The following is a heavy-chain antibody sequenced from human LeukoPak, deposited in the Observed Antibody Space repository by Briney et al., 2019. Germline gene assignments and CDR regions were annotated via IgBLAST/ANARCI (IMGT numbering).Heavy chain of an antibody. CDR3: ARGPSPYYYYSSGYSD. CDR1: GGSISSYY. J-gene: IGHJ4*02. V-gene: IGHV4-59*01. CDR2: IYYSGST. D-gene: IGHD3-22*01. Sequence: SETLSLTCTVSGGSISSYYWSWIRQPPGKGLEWIGYIYYSGSTNYNPSLKSRVTISVDTSKNQFSLKLSSVTAADTAVYYCARGPSPYYYYSSGYSDWGQGTLVTVSS.